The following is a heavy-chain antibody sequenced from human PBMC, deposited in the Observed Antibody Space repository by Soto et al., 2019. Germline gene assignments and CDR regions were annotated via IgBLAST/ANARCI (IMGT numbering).Heavy chain of an antibody. J-gene: IGHJ6*03. CDR2: IWYDGSNK. CDR3: SRAGYSSGYYYCYYYMDV. D-gene: IGHD3-22*01. Sequence: GGSLRLSCAASGFTSSSYGMHWVRQAPGKGLEWVEVIWYDGSNKYYADSVKGRFTISRDNSKNTLYLQMNSLRPEDTAVYYFSRAGYSSGYYYCYYYMDVWGKGSTVPVSS. CDR1: GFTSSSYG. V-gene: IGHV3-33*01.